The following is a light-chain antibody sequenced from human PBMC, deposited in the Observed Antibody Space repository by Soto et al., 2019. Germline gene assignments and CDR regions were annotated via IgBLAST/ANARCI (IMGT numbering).Light chain of an antibody. J-gene: IGKJ1*01. CDR1: QGINSW. Sequence: DIELTESPSSVSASLGDRVTMTCRASQGINSWLAWYQQKPGKAPKLLIYAASNLQSGVPSRFSGSGSGTDFTLTISSLQPEDFAPYYCQQDNSCPCTFGEGTKVDIK. V-gene: IGKV1-12*01. CDR3: QQDNSCPCT. CDR2: AAS.